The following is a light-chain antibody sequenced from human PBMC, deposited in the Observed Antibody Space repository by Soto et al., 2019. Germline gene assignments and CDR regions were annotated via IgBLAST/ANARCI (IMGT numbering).Light chain of an antibody. J-gene: IGLJ2*01. CDR1: SSNIGAGYD. Sequence: QSVLTQPPSVSGAPGQRVTISCTGRSSNIGAGYDVHWYQQLPGTAPKLLIYGNSNRPSGVPDRFSGSKSGTSASLAITGLQTEDEADSYCQSYDSSLSGSVFGGGTKVTVL. V-gene: IGLV1-40*01. CDR2: GNS. CDR3: QSYDSSLSGSV.